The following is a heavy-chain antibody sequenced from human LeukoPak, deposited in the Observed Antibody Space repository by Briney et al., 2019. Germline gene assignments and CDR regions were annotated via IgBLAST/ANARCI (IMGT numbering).Heavy chain of an antibody. J-gene: IGHJ4*02. V-gene: IGHV4-34*01. CDR2: INHSGST. CDR1: GGSFSGYY. CDR3: ARGPNTAMEFDY. Sequence: SETLSLTCAVYGGSFSGYYWSWIRQPPGEGLEWIGEINHSGSTNYSPSLKSRVTISVDTSKNQFSLKLSSVTAADTAVYYCARGPNTAMEFDYWGQGTLVTVSS. D-gene: IGHD5-18*01.